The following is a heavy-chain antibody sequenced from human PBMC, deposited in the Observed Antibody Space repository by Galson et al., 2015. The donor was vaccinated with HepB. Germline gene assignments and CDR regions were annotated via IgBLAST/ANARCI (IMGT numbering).Heavy chain of an antibody. V-gene: IGHV5-10-1*01. D-gene: IGHD4-17*01. CDR3: ARLGDYGFYGAFDI. CDR2: IEPSDSST. CDR1: GYSSTTYW. Sequence: SGAEVNKPGESLRISCQTSGYSSTTYWITWVRKMRGKGLEWMGRIEPSDSSTNYTPSFEGHVTMSADKSINTAYLQWSSLKASDTAIYYCARLGDYGFYGAFDIWGQGTMVTVSS. J-gene: IGHJ3*02.